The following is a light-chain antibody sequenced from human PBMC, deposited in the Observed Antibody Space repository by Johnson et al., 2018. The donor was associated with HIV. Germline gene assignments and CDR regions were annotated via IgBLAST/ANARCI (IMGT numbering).Light chain of an antibody. J-gene: IGLJ1*01. CDR2: DNN. Sequence: QSVLTQPPSVSAAPGQKVTISCSGSSSNIGNNYVSWYQQVPGTAPKLLIYDNNRRPSGIPDRFSGSKSGTSATLGITGLQTGDEADYYCGTWDSRLRTAFCGTGTKVPVL. CDR3: GTWDSRLRTAF. V-gene: IGLV1-51*01. CDR1: SSNIGNNY.